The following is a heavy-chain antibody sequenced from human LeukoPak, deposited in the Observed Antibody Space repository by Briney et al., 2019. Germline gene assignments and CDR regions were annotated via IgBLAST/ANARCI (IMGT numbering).Heavy chain of an antibody. J-gene: IGHJ5*02. Sequence: PSETLSLTCTVSGGSISSSSYYWGWIRQPPGKGLEWIGSIYYSGSTYYNPSLKSRVTISVDTSKNQFSLKLSSVTAADTAVYYCARAKYCSSTGCYPWGNWFDPWGQGTLVTVSS. CDR2: IYYSGST. V-gene: IGHV4-39*01. D-gene: IGHD2-2*01. CDR1: GGSISSSSYY. CDR3: ARAKYCSSTGCYPWGNWFDP.